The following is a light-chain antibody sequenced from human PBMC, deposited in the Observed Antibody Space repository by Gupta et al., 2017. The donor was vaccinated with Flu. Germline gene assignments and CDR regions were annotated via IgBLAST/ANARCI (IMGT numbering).Light chain of an antibody. CDR3: QQYNNWPQT. CDR2: GAS. Sequence: EIVMTQSPATLSVSPGEGERATLSCRASQSISSNLAWYQQKAGQAPRLLIYGASTRATGIPARFSGSGSGTEFTLIISSLQSEDFAVYYCQQYNNWPQTFGQGTKVEIK. J-gene: IGKJ1*01. V-gene: IGKV3-15*01. CDR1: QSISSN.